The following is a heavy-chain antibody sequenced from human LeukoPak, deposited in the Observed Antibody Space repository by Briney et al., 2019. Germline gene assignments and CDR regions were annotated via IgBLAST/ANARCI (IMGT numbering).Heavy chain of an antibody. Sequence: PSETLSLTFTVSGGSVNVTNWWSWVRQPPGKGLEWIGEIYHSGRAKYNPSLKSRVVISVNTVTNEIFLKLDSLTAADTAVYYCARDGHGSGSLWAFWGQGTLVTVSS. J-gene: IGHJ4*02. D-gene: IGHD3-10*01. CDR1: GGSVNVTNW. V-gene: IGHV4-4*02. CDR3: ARDGHGSGSLWAF. CDR2: IYHSGRA.